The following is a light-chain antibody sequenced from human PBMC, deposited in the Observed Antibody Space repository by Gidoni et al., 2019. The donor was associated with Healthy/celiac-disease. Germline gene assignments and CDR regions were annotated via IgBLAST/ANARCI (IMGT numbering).Light chain of an antibody. Sequence: DIQMTQSPSSLSASVGDRVTITRRASQGISNYLAWSQQKPGKVPKLLIYAASTLQSGVPSRFSGSGSGTDFTLTISSLQPEDVATYYCQKYNSAPRTFGQGTKVEIK. CDR1: QGISNY. CDR2: AAS. V-gene: IGKV1-27*01. J-gene: IGKJ1*01. CDR3: QKYNSAPRT.